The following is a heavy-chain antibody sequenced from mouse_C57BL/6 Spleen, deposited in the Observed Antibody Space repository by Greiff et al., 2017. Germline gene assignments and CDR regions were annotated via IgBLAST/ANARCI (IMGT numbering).Heavy chain of an antibody. V-gene: IGHV1-80*01. Sequence: QVQLQQSGAELVKPGASVKISCKASGYAFSSYWMNWVKQRPGKGLEWIGQIYPGDGDTNYNGKFKGKATLTADKSSSTAYMQRSSLTSEDSAVYFSARVGPTVGAMGCWGQGTSVTVSS. CDR1: GYAFSSYW. CDR3: ARVGPTVGAMGC. D-gene: IGHD1-1*01. CDR2: IYPGDGDT. J-gene: IGHJ4*01.